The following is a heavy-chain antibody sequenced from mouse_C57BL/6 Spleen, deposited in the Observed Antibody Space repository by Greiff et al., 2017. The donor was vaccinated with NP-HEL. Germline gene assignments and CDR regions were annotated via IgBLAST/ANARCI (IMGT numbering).Heavy chain of an antibody. V-gene: IGHV1-64*01. D-gene: IGHD3-2*02. J-gene: IGHJ3*01. Sequence: VQLQQPGAELVKPGASVKLSCKASGYTFTSYWMHWVKQRPGQGLEWIGMIHPNSGSTNYNEKFKSKATLTVDKSSSTAYMQLSSLTSEDSAVYYCAIDSSGGAWFAYWGQGTLVTVSA. CDR2: IHPNSGST. CDR1: GYTFTSYW. CDR3: AIDSSGGAWFAY.